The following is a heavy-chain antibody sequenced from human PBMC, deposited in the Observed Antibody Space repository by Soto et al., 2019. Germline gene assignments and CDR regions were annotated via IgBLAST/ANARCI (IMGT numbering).Heavy chain of an antibody. J-gene: IGHJ4*02. D-gene: IGHD5-12*01. CDR1: GGSISSSNW. Sequence: QVQLQESGPGLVKPSGTLSLTCAVSGGSISSSNWWSWVRQPPGKGLEWIGEIYHSGSTNYNPSLQRRLTISVDKSKNQFSLKLSSVTAADTAVYYCARGDSGYDPLDYWGQGTLVTVSS. CDR3: ARGDSGYDPLDY. CDR2: IYHSGST. V-gene: IGHV4-4*02.